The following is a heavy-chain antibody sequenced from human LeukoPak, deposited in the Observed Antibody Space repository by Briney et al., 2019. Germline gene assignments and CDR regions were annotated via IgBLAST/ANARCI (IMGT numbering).Heavy chain of an antibody. CDR2: IHPGNSDT. D-gene: IGHD3-10*01. CDR3: ARHEFSPSYSGSYPH. CDR1: GYIFPRYW. Sequence: GESLKISCKASGYIFPRYWIGWVRQMPGKGLEWMGVIHPGNSDTRYSPSFQGQVTISADRSISTAYLQWSGLKASDTAMYYCARHEFSPSYSGSYPHWGQGTLVTVSS. J-gene: IGHJ4*02. V-gene: IGHV5-51*01.